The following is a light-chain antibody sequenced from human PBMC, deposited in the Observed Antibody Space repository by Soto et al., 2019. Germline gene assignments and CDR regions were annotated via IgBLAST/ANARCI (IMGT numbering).Light chain of an antibody. V-gene: IGLV2-14*01. CDR3: SSYTSSSTPYV. CDR1: SSDVGGYNY. Sequence: QSVLTQPGSLSGSPGQSIAISCTGTSSDVGGYNYVSWYQQHPGKAPKLMIYDVSNRPSGVSDRFSGSKSGNTASLTISGLQAEDEADYYCSSYTSSSTPYVFGTGTKVTVL. J-gene: IGLJ1*01. CDR2: DVS.